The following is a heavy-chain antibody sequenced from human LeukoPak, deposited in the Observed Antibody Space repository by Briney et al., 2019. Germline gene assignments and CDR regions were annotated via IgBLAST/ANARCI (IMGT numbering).Heavy chain of an antibody. CDR1: GGSISSGSYY. Sequence: SETLSLTCTVSGGSISSGSYYWSWIRQPPGKGLEWIGYIYYSGSTNYNPSLKSRVTISVDTSKNQFSLKLSSVTAADTAVYYCARDRVYGDSLAFDIWGQGTMVTVSS. D-gene: IGHD4-17*01. CDR3: ARDRVYGDSLAFDI. V-gene: IGHV4-61*01. CDR2: IYYSGST. J-gene: IGHJ3*02.